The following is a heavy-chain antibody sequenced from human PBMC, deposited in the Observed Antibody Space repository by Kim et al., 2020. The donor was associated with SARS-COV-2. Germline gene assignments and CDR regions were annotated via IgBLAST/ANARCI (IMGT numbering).Heavy chain of an antibody. CDR3: ARDFYYASP. CDR2: LSTDGADT. J-gene: IGHJ5*02. Sequence: GGSLRLSCAASGFTFSSSWMHWVRQDPGKGLTWISGLSTDGADTRYADSVKGRFTISRDNAKNTLFLQMNSLRGEDTGVYYCARDFYYASPWGQGTPVTVSS. CDR1: GFTFSSSW. D-gene: IGHD2-2*01. V-gene: IGHV3-74*01.